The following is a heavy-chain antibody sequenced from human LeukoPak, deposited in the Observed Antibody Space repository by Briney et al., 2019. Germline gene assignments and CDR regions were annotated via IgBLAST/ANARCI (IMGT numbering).Heavy chain of an antibody. CDR3: ARLIEIDAFDI. J-gene: IGHJ3*02. CDR2: INSDGSST. Sequence: GGSLRLSCAASGFTFSSYWMHWVRHAPRKGLVWVSRINSDGSSTSYADSVKGRFTIFRDNAKNTLYLQMNSLRAEDTAVYYCARLIEIDAFDIWGQGTMVTVSS. CDR1: GFTFSSYW. D-gene: IGHD5-24*01. V-gene: IGHV3-74*01.